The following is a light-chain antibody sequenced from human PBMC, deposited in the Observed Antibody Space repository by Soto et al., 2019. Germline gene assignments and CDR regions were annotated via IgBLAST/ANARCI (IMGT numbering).Light chain of an antibody. J-gene: IGLJ2*01. V-gene: IGLV2-23*03. CDR3: CSYAGSSTFVV. Sequence: QSALTQPASVSGSPGQSITISCTGTSSDVGSYNHVSWYQQHPGKAPKLMIYEGSKRPSGVSNRFSGSKSGNTAFLTISGLQAEDEADYYCCSYAGSSTFVVFGGGTKVTVL. CDR2: EGS. CDR1: SSDVGSYNH.